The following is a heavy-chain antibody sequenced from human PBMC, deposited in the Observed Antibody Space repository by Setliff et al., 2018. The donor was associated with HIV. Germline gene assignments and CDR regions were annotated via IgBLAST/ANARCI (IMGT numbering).Heavy chain of an antibody. J-gene: IGHJ3*02. V-gene: IGHV1-2*06. CDR1: GYTFTGFY. Sequence: GASVKVSCKASGYTFTGFYMHWVRQAPGQGLEWMGRINPNSGDTNYAQKFQGRVTMTRDTSISTAYMELSRLRSDDTAVYYCVRVLHCGGDCYTDAFDIWGQGTMVTVSS. CDR3: VRVLHCGGDCYTDAFDI. CDR2: INPNSGDT. D-gene: IGHD2-21*01.